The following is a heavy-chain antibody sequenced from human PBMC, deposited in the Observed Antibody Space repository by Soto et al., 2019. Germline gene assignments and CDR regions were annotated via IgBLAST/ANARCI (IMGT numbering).Heavy chain of an antibody. Sequence: GESLKISCKGSGYTFNNYWINWVRQMPGKGLEWMGRIDPSDTSTNYNPSFQGHVTISVDKSISAAYLQWNSLKASDTAIYYCASTVVTSYYYYGMDVWGQGTLVTVSS. CDR1: GYTFNNYW. D-gene: IGHD2-21*02. CDR3: ASTVVTSYYYYGMDV. J-gene: IGHJ6*02. CDR2: IDPSDTST. V-gene: IGHV5-10-1*01.